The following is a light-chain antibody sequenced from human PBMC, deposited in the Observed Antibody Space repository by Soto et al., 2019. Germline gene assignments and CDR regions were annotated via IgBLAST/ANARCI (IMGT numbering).Light chain of an antibody. V-gene: IGLV3-21*02. CDR1: NIGRKS. J-gene: IGLJ2*01. Sequence: SYELTQPPSVSVAPGQTARITWGGTNIGRKSVHWYQQKPGQAPVVVVYDDRDRPSGIPERFSGSNSGNTAALTISRVEAGDEADYYCQLWDSNSDHVVFGGATKVTVL. CDR3: QLWDSNSDHVV. CDR2: DDR.